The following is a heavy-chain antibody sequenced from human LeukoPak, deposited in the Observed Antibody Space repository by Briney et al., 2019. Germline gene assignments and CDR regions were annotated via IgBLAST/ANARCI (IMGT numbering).Heavy chain of an antibody. D-gene: IGHD3-22*01. Sequence: SETLSLTCSVSGGSISSFYWSWIRQPPGKGLEWIGHIFYTGSTTYNPSLKSRVAISVDTSKNQFSLKLSSVTAADTAVYYCARTRSIYYYYFDYWGQGTLVTVSS. V-gene: IGHV4-59*12. CDR3: ARTRSIYYYYFDY. J-gene: IGHJ4*02. CDR1: GGSISSFY. CDR2: IFYTGST.